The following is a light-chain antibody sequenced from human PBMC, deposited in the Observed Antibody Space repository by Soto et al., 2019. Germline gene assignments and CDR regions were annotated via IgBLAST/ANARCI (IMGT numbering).Light chain of an antibody. CDR2: EVS. J-gene: IGLJ2*01. CDR3: SSYTSSSTLVV. V-gene: IGLV2-14*01. Sequence: QSALTQPASVSGSPGQSITISCTGTSSDVGGYNYVSWYQQHPGKAPKLMIYEVSNRPSGVANRFSGSKSGNTASLPISGLQAEDAAAYYCSSYTSSSTLVVFAGGTKLTVL. CDR1: SSDVGGYNY.